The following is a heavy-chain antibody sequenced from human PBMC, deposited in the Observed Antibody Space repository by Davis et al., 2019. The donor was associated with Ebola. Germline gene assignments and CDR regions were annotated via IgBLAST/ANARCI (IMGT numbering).Heavy chain of an antibody. CDR3: ARGDYGGTYFDY. J-gene: IGHJ4*02. CDR1: GFTFSSYA. Sequence: GESLKISCAASGFTFSSYAMSWVRQAPGKGLEWVSAISGSGGSTYYADSVKGRFTISRDNSKNTLYLQMNSLRAEDTAVYYCARGDYGGTYFDYWGQGTLVTVSS. V-gene: IGHV3-23*01. CDR2: ISGSGGST. D-gene: IGHD4-23*01.